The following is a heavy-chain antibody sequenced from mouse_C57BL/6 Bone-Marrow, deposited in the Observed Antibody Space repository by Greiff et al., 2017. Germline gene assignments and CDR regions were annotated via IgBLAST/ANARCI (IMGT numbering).Heavy chain of an antibody. Sequence: VQLKQSGPVLVKPGASVKMSCKASGYTFTDYYMNWVKQSHGKSLEWIGVINPYNGGTSYNQKFKGKATLTVDKSSSTAYMELNSLTSEDSAVYYCARGTTTAMDYWGQGTSVTVSS. D-gene: IGHD1-1*01. CDR3: ARGTTTAMDY. CDR1: GYTFTDYY. J-gene: IGHJ4*01. V-gene: IGHV1-19*01. CDR2: INPYNGGT.